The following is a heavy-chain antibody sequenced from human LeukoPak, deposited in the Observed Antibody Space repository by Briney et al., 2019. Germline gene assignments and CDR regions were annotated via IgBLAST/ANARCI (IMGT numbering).Heavy chain of an antibody. Sequence: ASVKVSCKASGYTFTGYYMHWVRQAPGQGLEWMGWINPNSGDTKYAQKFQGRVTMTRDTSISTAYMELSRLRSDDTAVYYCARVGPDVLLWFGELLILDYWGQGTLVTVSS. J-gene: IGHJ4*02. CDR2: INPNSGDT. CDR3: ARVGPDVLLWFGELLILDY. V-gene: IGHV1-2*02. D-gene: IGHD3-10*01. CDR1: GYTFTGYY.